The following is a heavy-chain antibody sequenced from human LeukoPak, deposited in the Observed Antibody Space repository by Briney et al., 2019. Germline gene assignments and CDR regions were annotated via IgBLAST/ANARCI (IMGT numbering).Heavy chain of an antibody. CDR3: ARDGRVYDFWSGYPLDY. CDR1: GFTFSSYA. D-gene: IGHD3-3*01. J-gene: IGHJ4*02. CDR2: ISYDGSNK. V-gene: IGHV3-30*04. Sequence: PGGSLRPSCAASGFTFSSYAMHWVRQAPGKGLEWVAVISYDGSNKYYADSVKGRFTISRDNSKNTLYLQMNSLRAEDTAVYYCARDGRVYDFWSGYPLDYWGQGTLVTVSS.